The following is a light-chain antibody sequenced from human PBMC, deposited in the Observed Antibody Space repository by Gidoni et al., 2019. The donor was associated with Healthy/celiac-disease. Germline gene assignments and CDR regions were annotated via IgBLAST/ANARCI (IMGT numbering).Light chain of an antibody. J-gene: IGKJ2*01. V-gene: IGKV3-11*01. CDR2: DAS. CDR1: QSISSY. CDR3: QQRSNWPYT. Sequence: EIVLTQSPATLSLSPGERATLSCRASQSISSYLAWFQQKPGQAPRLLIFDASTGATGIPARFSGSGSGTDFTLTISSLEPEDFAVYYCQQRSNWPYTFXXXTKLEIK.